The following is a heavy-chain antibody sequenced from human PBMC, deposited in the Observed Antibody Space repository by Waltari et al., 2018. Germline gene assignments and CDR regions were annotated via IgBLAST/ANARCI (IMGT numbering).Heavy chain of an antibody. J-gene: IGHJ3*02. V-gene: IGHV1-2*02. CDR1: GYTFTGYY. CDR2: INPNSGGT. D-gene: IGHD3-3*01. CDR3: AMRRITIFGVVPRAFDI. Sequence: QVQLVQSGAEVKKPGASVKVSCKASGYTFTGYYMHWVRQAPGQGLEWMGWINPNSGGTNYAQKFQGRVTMTRDTSSSTAYMELSRLRSDDTAVYYCAMRRITIFGVVPRAFDIWVQGTMVTVSS.